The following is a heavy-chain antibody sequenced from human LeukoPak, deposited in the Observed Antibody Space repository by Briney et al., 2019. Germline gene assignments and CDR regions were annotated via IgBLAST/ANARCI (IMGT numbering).Heavy chain of an antibody. CDR2: IWYDGSNK. CDR1: GFTFSSYG. D-gene: IGHD6-19*01. V-gene: IGHV3-30*19. CDR3: ARDTIAVATSYYFDY. J-gene: IGHJ4*02. Sequence: PGGSLRLSCAASGFTFSSYGMHWVRQAPGKGLEWVAVIWYDGSNKYYADSVKGRFTISRDNSKNTLYLQMNSLRAEDTAVYYCARDTIAVATSYYFDYWGQGTLVTVSS.